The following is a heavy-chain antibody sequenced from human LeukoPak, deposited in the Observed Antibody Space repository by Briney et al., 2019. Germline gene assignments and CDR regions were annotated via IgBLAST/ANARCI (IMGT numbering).Heavy chain of an antibody. CDR3: AKTTVRNDAFDI. V-gene: IGHV3-23*01. D-gene: IGHD4-4*01. J-gene: IGHJ3*02. CDR2: ISGSGGST. CDR1: GFTFSNAW. Sequence: GGSLRLSCAASGFTFSNAWMSWVRQAPGKGLEWVSAISGSGGSTYYADSVKGRFTISRDNSKNTLYLQMNSLRAEDTAVYYCAKTTVRNDAFDIWGQGTMVTVSS.